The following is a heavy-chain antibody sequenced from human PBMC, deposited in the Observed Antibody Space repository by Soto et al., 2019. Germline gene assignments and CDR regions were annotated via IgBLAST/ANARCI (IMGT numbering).Heavy chain of an antibody. J-gene: IGHJ5*02. D-gene: IGHD2-15*01. Sequence: SGPTLVNPTQTLTLTCTFSGFSLSTSGVGVGWIRQPPGKALEWLALIYWDDDKRYSPSLKSRLTITKDTSKNQVVLTMTNMDPVDTATYYCAHRSYCSGGSCYRDNWFDPCGQGTLVTVSS. CDR1: GFSLSTSGVG. V-gene: IGHV2-5*02. CDR3: AHRSYCSGGSCYRDNWFDP. CDR2: IYWDDDK.